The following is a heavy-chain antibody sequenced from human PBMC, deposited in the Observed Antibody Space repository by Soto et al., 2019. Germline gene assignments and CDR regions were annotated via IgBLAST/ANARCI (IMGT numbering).Heavy chain of an antibody. V-gene: IGHV3-53*02. CDR3: ARDPPITSDYAMDV. J-gene: IGHJ6*01. D-gene: IGHD1-20*01. Sequence: EVQLVETGGDLIQSGGSLRLSCAASGFAVSSSYMMWVRQAPGQGLECVSITYTGGSTHYADSVKGRFTVSRDDSRNTLYLQMNSLRAEDTAVYYCARDPPITSDYAMDVXG. CDR2: TYTGGST. CDR1: GFAVSSSY.